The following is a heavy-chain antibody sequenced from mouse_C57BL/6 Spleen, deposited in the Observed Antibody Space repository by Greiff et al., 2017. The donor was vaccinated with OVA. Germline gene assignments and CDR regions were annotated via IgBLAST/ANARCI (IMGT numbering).Heavy chain of an antibody. V-gene: IGHV1-78*01. CDR2: IYPRDGST. D-gene: IGHD2-4*01. J-gene: IGHJ4*01. CDR3: ARWDYDYDEGNAMDY. CDR1: GYTFTDHT. Sequence: QVQLQQSDAELVKPGASVKISCKVSGYTFTDHTIHWMKQRPEQGLEWIGYIYPRDGSTKYNEKFKGKATLTADKSSSTAYMQLNSLTSEDSAVYCCARWDYDYDEGNAMDYWGQGTSVTVSS.